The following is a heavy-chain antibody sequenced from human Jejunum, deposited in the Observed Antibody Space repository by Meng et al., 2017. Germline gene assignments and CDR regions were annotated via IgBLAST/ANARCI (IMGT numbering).Heavy chain of an antibody. D-gene: IGHD3-10*01. CDR1: GFTFEHYA. CDR3: ARSTYFFGSGSEVY. J-gene: IGHJ4*02. CDR2: ISSDAAHI. V-gene: IGHV3-30*04. Sequence: GESLKISCAASGFTFEHYAMHWVRQAPGKGLQWVAVISSDAAHINYADSVKGRFTISRDNFKDTLYLQMDSLGPEDTAVYFCARSTYFFGSGSEVYWGQGTLVTVSS.